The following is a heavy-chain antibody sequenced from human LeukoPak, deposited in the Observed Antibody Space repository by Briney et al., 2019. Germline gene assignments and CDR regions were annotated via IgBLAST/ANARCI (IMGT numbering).Heavy chain of an antibody. CDR2: ISSRSRDI. CDR3: ARDDRDISSFRFDY. D-gene: IGHD6-6*01. V-gene: IGHV3-21*01. J-gene: IGHJ4*01. CDR1: GFTFNTYS. Sequence: PGGSLRLSCAASGFTFNTYSMNWVRQAPGKGLEWVSSISSRSRDIYYADSVKGRFTISRDDAKNSLHLQMNSLRAEDTAVYYCARDDRDISSFRFDYWGHGILVTVSS.